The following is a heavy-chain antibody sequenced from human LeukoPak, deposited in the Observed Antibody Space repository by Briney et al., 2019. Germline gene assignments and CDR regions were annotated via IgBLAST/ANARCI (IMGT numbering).Heavy chain of an antibody. Sequence: GGSLRLSCAASGFTFSSNAMSWVRQAAGKGLEWVSGTSGSGGNTHYADSVKGRFTISRDNSKNTLYLQMNSLRAEDTAVYYCAKSSYYDSSGYYREYYFDYWGQGTLVTVSS. V-gene: IGHV3-23*01. CDR1: GFTFSSNA. CDR2: TSGSGGNT. D-gene: IGHD3-22*01. CDR3: AKSSYYDSSGYYREYYFDY. J-gene: IGHJ4*02.